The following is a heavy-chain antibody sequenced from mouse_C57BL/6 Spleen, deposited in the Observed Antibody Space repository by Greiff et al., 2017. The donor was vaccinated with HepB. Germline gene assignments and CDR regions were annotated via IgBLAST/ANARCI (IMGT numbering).Heavy chain of an antibody. V-gene: IGHV1-82*01. J-gene: IGHJ4*01. D-gene: IGHD2-2*01. CDR1: GYAFSSSW. Sequence: QVQLQQSGPELVKPGASVKISCKASGYAFSSSWMNWVKQRPGKGLEWIGRIYPGDGDTNYNGKFKGKATLTADKSSSTAYMQLSSLTSEDSAVYFCAKEKIYYGYDDAIDYWGQGTSVTVSS. CDR3: AKEKIYYGYDDAIDY. CDR2: IYPGDGDT.